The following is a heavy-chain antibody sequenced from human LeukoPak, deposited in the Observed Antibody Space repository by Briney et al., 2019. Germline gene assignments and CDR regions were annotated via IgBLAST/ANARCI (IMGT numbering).Heavy chain of an antibody. J-gene: IGHJ4*02. CDR2: IRSSSSYT. V-gene: IGHV3-21*01. CDR3: AREIVATISGFDY. D-gene: IGHD5-12*01. CDR1: GFTFSSYN. Sequence: GGSLRLSCVASGFTFSSYNMNWVRQVPGKGLEWVSSIRSSSSYTYYADSVKGRFTISRDNTKNSLYLQMNSLRAEDTAVYYCAREIVATISGFDYWGQGTLVTVSS.